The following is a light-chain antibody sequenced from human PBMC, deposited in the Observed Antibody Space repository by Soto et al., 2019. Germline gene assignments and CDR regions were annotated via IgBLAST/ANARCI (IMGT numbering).Light chain of an antibody. V-gene: IGKV3-15*01. J-gene: IGKJ1*01. Sequence: EVRMTQSPVTLSLSPGETATLSCGASQSVGDKLAWYQQKPGQAPRLLIFAASSRDSGIPARFSGSGSGTEFTLTISSLQSEDFAAYYCHQYNEWPWTFGQGTKV. CDR3: HQYNEWPWT. CDR1: QSVGDK. CDR2: AAS.